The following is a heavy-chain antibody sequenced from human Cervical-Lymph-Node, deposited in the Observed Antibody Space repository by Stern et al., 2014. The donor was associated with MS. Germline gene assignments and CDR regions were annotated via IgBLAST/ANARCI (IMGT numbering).Heavy chain of an antibody. V-gene: IGHV4-30-2*01. CDR1: GGSISRGGYS. D-gene: IGHD4-17*01. J-gene: IGHJ3*02. CDR3: ARSSTVTPNAFDI. CDR2: IYPSGST. Sequence: QLQMQESGSGLVKPSQTLSLTCAVSGGSISRGGYSWRWIRQPPGKGLEWIGYIYPSGSTYYHPSLKSRVSLSVDRSKTEFSLKLSSVTAADTAVYYCARSSTVTPNAFDIWGQGTMVTVSS.